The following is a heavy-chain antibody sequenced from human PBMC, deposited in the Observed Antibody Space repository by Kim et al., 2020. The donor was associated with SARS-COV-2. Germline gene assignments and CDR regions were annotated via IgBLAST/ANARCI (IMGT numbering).Heavy chain of an antibody. Sequence: GGSLRLSCAASGFTVSSNYMSWVRQAPGKGLEWVSVIYSGGSTYYADSVKGRFTISRDNSKNTLYLQMNSLRAEDTAVYYCARDKPSSDYDILTGYPSRYYYYDMDVWGQGATVTVSS. J-gene: IGHJ6*02. V-gene: IGHV3-53*01. CDR2: IYSGGST. CDR1: GFTVSSNY. D-gene: IGHD3-9*01. CDR3: ARDKPSSDYDILTGYPSRYYYYDMDV.